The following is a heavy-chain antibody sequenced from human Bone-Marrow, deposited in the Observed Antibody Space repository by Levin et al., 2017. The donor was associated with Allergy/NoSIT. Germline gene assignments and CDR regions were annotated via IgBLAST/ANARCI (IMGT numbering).Heavy chain of an antibody. V-gene: IGHV4-59*01. Sequence: GSLRLSCTVSGDSISRYYWSWIRQPPGKGLEWIGYIYYTGSTNYNPSLKSRVTISVDTSKNQLSLDLNFVTAADTAVYYCARDAQTSPTRNYGMDVWGQGTTVTVSS. CDR3: ARDAQTSPTRNYGMDV. J-gene: IGHJ6*02. CDR1: GDSISRYY. CDR2: IYYTGST.